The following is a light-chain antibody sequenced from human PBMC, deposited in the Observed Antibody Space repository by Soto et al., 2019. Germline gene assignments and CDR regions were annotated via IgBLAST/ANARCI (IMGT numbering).Light chain of an antibody. V-gene: IGKV3-15*01. CDR2: GAS. J-gene: IGKJ2*01. Sequence: EIVMTQSPATLSVSPGERATLSCRASQSVSSNLAWYQQKPGQAPRLLIYGASTRPTGIPARFSGSGSGTEFTLTIRSLQSEDFAVDYCQQYNNWPPYTFGQGTKLEIK. CDR3: QQYNNWPPYT. CDR1: QSVSSN.